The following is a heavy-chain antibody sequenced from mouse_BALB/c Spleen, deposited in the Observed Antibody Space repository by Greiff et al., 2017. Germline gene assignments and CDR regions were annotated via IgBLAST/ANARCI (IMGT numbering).Heavy chain of an antibody. J-gene: IGHJ2*01. V-gene: IGHV2-6-7*01. Sequence: VKLKESGPGLVAPSQSLSITCTVSGFSLTGYGVNWVRQPPGKGLEWLGMIWGDGSTDYNSALKSRLSISKDNSKSQVFLKMNSLQTDDTARYYCARVYYGSSFPYYFDYWGQGTTLTVSS. D-gene: IGHD1-1*01. CDR3: ARVYYGSSFPYYFDY. CDR2: IWGDGST. CDR1: GFSLTGYG.